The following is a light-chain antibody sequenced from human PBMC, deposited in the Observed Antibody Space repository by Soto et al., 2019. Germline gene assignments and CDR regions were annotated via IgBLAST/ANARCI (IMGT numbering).Light chain of an antibody. CDR1: SSDVGDYNY. CDR3: CSYAGSYTWV. V-gene: IGLV2-11*01. Sequence: QSALTQPRAVSGSPGQSVTISCTGTSSDVGDYNYVSWYLQHPGKAPKLMIYDVSERPSGVPDRFSGSKSGNTASLTISGLQAEDEADYYCCSYAGSYTWVFGGGTKLTVL. CDR2: DVS. J-gene: IGLJ3*02.